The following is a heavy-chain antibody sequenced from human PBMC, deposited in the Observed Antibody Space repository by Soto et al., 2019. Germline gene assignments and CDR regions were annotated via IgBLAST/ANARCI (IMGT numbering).Heavy chain of an antibody. J-gene: IGHJ3*02. D-gene: IGHD4-17*01. CDR3: AHPRGYGVFDAYDI. CDR2: LTPSGGET. CDR1: GFTFSTYA. Sequence: EAQLLESGGGLVRPGGSLRLSCVASGFTFSTYAMSWVRQAPGKGLEWVSDLTPSGGETYYADSVKGRFTISRDNSMNALYLQMNSLRIEDTAVYYCAHPRGYGVFDAYDIWGQGTMVTVSS. V-gene: IGHV3-23*01.